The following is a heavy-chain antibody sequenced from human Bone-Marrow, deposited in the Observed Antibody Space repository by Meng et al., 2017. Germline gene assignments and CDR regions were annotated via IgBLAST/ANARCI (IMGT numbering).Heavy chain of an antibody. D-gene: IGHD4-11*01. CDR2: INHSGST. Sequence: QVSLQRWGAGLLKTSETLSLSCVVSGGSFSDYYWSWIRQPPGKGLEWIGEINHSGSTNYNPSLESRATISVDTSQNNLSLKLSSVTAADSAVYYCARGPTTMAHDFDYWGQGTLVTVSS. CDR1: GGSFSDYY. V-gene: IGHV4-34*01. CDR3: ARGPTTMAHDFDY. J-gene: IGHJ4*02.